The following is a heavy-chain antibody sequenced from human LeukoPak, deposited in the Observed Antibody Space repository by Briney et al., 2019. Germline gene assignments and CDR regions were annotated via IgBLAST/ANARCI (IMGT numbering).Heavy chain of an antibody. Sequence: PGGSLRLSCAASGFTVSSNYISWVRQAPGKGPEWVSVIYSAGTTYYADSVKGRFTISRDNSKNTLYLQMNSLRVEDTAAYYCASQSTPVLPFDIWGQGTMVTVSS. CDR2: IYSAGTT. V-gene: IGHV3-66*04. CDR1: GFTVSSNY. J-gene: IGHJ3*02. CDR3: ASQSTPVLPFDI.